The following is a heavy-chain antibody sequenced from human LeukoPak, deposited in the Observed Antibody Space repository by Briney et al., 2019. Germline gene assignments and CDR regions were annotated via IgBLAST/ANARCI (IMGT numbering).Heavy chain of an antibody. J-gene: IGHJ4*02. V-gene: IGHV3-20*04. Sequence: PGGSLRLSCAASGFTFDDYGMSWVRQAPGKGLEWVSGINWNGGSTGYADSVKGRFTISRDNAKNSLYLHMNSLRAEDTAVYYCAREVWWYSGSYPTPIFDYWGQGTLVTVSS. CDR2: INWNGGST. CDR1: GFTFDDYG. CDR3: AREVWWYSGSYPTPIFDY. D-gene: IGHD1-26*01.